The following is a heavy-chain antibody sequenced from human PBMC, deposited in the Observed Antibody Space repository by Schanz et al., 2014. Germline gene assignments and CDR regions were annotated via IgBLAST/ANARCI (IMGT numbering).Heavy chain of an antibody. V-gene: IGHV3-23*04. J-gene: IGHJ3*01. CDR3: ARDRGFMVTHNDALDL. CDR1: RLTFANED. CDR2: ISGSGGDT. D-gene: IGHD3-10*01. Sequence: EEQMVESGGGLVKPGGSLILSCAASRLTFANEDIHWVRQAPGKGLEWVSGISGSGGDTYYADSVRGRFTISRDNSKNTLDLQMISLTSEDTAMYYCARDRGFMVTHNDALDLWGQGTMVSVSS.